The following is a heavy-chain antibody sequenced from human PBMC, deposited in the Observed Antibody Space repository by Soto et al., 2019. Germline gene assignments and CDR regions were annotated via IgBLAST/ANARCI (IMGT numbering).Heavy chain of an antibody. J-gene: IGHJ4*02. Sequence: EVQLVESGGGLVQPGGSLRLSCAASGFTFSSYSMNWVRQAPGKGLEWVSYISSSSSTIYYADSVKGRFTISRDNAKNSQYMQMNSLRDEDTAVYYWARANYYGSPWDFDYCGQGTSVTVSS. CDR3: ARANYYGSPWDFDY. CDR1: GFTFSSYS. V-gene: IGHV3-48*02. D-gene: IGHD3-10*01. CDR2: ISSSSSTI.